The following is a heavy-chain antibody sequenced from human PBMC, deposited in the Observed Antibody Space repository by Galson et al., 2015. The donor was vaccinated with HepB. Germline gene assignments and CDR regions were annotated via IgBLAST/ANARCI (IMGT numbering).Heavy chain of an antibody. Sequence: SLRLSCAASGFTFDDYGMSWVRQAPGQGLEWVSGINWNGGSTSYADSVKGRFTISRDTAKNSLYLQMNSLRAEDTALYHCARDLPMTTVTGVPIWFDPRGQGTLVTVSS. V-gene: IGHV3-20*01. CDR3: ARDLPMTTVTGVPIWFDP. J-gene: IGHJ5*02. CDR2: INWNGGST. D-gene: IGHD4-17*01. CDR1: GFTFDDYG.